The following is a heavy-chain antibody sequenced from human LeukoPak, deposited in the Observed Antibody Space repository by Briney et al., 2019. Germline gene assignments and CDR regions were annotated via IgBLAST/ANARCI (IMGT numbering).Heavy chain of an antibody. CDR3: ARERGPRDLQQSYYYYYMDV. D-gene: IGHD4-11*01. V-gene: IGHV1-46*03. J-gene: IGHJ6*03. CDR2: INPNGGST. Sequence: GASVKVSCKASGYTFTSYYMHWVRQAPGQGLEWMGLINPNGGSTSYEQKFQGRVTITRDTSPSKVYVQQSSLRSEDTAVYHCARERGPRDLQQSYYYYYMDVWGKGTTVTVSS. CDR1: GYTFTSYY.